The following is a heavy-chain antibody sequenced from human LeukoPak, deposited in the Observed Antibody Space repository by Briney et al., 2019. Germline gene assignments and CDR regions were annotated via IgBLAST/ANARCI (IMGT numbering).Heavy chain of an antibody. J-gene: IGHJ3*02. CDR2: IYYSGST. Sequence: PSETLSLTCTVSGGSISSSSYYWGWIRQPPGKGLEWIGSIYYSGSTYYNPSLKSRVTISVDTSKNQFSLKLSSVTAADTAVYYCARQRFTMLGDPDAFDIWGQGTMVTVSS. CDR3: ARQRFTMLGDPDAFDI. D-gene: IGHD3-22*01. V-gene: IGHV4-39*07. CDR1: GGSISSSSYY.